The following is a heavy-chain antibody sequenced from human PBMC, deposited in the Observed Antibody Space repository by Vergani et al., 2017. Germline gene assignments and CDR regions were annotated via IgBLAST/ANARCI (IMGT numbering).Heavy chain of an antibody. CDR3: ARLSSSSYYYYGMDV. J-gene: IGHJ6*02. CDR1: GGSISSGSYY. D-gene: IGHD6-6*01. CDR2: IYTSGST. Sequence: QVQLQESGPGLVKPSQTLSLTCTVSGGSISSGSYYWSWIRQPAGKGLEWIGRIYTSGSTNYNPSLKSRVTISVDTSKNQFSLKLSSVTAADTAVYYCARLSSSSYYYYGMDVWGQGTTVTVSS. V-gene: IGHV4-61*02.